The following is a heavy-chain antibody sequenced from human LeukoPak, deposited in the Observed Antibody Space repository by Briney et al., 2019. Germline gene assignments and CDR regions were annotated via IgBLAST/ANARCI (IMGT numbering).Heavy chain of an antibody. J-gene: IGHJ4*02. CDR2: IYSGGST. CDR1: GFTFSSYA. V-gene: IGHV3-66*02. D-gene: IGHD4-17*01. CDR3: AKPQGLDYGDYLYYFDY. Sequence: GGSLRLSRAASGFTFSSYAMSWVRQAPGKGLEWVSVIYSGGSTYYADSVKGRFTISRDNSKNTLYLQMNSLRAEGTAVYYCAKPQGLDYGDYLYYFDYWGQGTLVTVSS.